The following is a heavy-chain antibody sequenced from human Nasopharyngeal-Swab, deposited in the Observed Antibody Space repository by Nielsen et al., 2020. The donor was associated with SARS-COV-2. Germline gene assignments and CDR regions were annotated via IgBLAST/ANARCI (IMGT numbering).Heavy chain of an antibody. CDR1: GFTFSSYG. Sequence: GRSLRLSCAASGFTFSSYGMHWVRQAPGKGLEWVAVIWYDGSNKYYADSVKGRFTISRDNSKNTLYLQMNSLRAEDTAVYYCARGGFRGTYGDYLDYWGQGTLVTVSS. V-gene: IGHV3-33*01. CDR2: IWYDGSNK. D-gene: IGHD4-17*01. J-gene: IGHJ4*02. CDR3: ARGGFRGTYGDYLDY.